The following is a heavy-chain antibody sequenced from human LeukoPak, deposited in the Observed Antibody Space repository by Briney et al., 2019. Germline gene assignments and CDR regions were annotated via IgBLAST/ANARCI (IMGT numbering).Heavy chain of an antibody. CDR2: ISGDETYA. V-gene: IGHV3-74*01. CDR3: VRKDNAFNI. Sequence: GGSLRLSCVASGFTFSRDFMQWMRQAPGEGVMYVSQISGDETYANYADSVKGRFTISRDNAKNTLYLQINSLRAEDTAVYYCVRKDNAFNIWGQGTLVTVSS. J-gene: IGHJ3*02. CDR1: GFTFSRDF.